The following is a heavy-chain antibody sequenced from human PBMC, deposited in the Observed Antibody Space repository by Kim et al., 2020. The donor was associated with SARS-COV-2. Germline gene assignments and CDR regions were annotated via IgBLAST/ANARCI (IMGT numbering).Heavy chain of an antibody. D-gene: IGHD3-10*01. CDR1: GGSISSSNW. Sequence: SETLSLTCAVSGGSISSSNWWSWVRQPPGKGLEWIGEIYHSGSTNYNPSLKSRVTISVDKSKNQFSLKLSSVTAADTAVYYCARVNLWFGELLDRDYYYYGMDVWGQGTTVTVSS. CDR2: IYHSGST. J-gene: IGHJ6*02. V-gene: IGHV4-4*02. CDR3: ARVNLWFGELLDRDYYYYGMDV.